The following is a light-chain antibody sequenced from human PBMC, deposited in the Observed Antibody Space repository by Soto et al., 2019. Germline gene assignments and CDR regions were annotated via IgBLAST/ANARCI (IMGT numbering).Light chain of an antibody. CDR2: DVN. J-gene: IGLJ1*01. V-gene: IGLV2-11*01. Sequence: QSVLTQPASVSGSLGQSITISCTGTSSDVGAYNYVSWYQQQPGKAPKLMIYDVNKRPSGVPDRFSASKSGNTASLTISGLQAEDEADYYCCSYAGSYTYVFGSGTKVTVL. CDR1: SSDVGAYNY. CDR3: CSYAGSYTYV.